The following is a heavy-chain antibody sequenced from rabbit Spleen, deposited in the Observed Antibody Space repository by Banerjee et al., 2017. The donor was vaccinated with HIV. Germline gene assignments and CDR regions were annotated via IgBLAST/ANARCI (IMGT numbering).Heavy chain of an antibody. J-gene: IGHJ6*01. V-gene: IGHV1S40*01. CDR1: GVSFSVSSY. Sequence: QSLEESGGDLVKPGASLTLTCIASGVSFSVSSYMCWVRQAPGKGLEWIACIEAGSSGFTYFASWAKGRFTISKTSSTTVTLQMTSLTAADTATYFCARDTSSSFSSYGMDLWCPGTLVTVS. CDR2: IEAGSSGFT. CDR3: ARDTSSSFSSYGMDL. D-gene: IGHD1-1*01.